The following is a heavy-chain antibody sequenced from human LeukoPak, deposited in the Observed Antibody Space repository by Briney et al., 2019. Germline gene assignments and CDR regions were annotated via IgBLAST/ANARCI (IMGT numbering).Heavy chain of an antibody. V-gene: IGHV3-30*02. CDR2: IRYDGSQK. CDR1: GFTFSSYG. D-gene: IGHD3/OR15-3a*01. CDR3: AKGDFGTGVGEFFHP. J-gene: IGHJ1*01. Sequence: GGSLRLSCAASGFTFSSYGMFWVRQAPGKGLEWVGVIRYDGSQKHYADSVKGRFTISRDNSKDNLYLQMNSLRVEDTAVYYCAKGDFGTGVGEFFHPWGQGTLVTVSS.